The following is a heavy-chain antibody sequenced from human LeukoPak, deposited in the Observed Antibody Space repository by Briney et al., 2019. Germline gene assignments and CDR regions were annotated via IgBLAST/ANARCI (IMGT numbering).Heavy chain of an antibody. Sequence: SETLSLTCTVSGAAISSYYWSWIWQPPGKGLEWIGYIHTSGNTKTNPSLKSRVTMSVDTSTNELSPNLRSVAAADTALYYCARGHFDSSGFSNPIDSWGQGILVTVSS. D-gene: IGHD3-22*01. CDR1: GAAISSYY. J-gene: IGHJ4*02. V-gene: IGHV4-4*09. CDR2: IHTSGNT. CDR3: ARGHFDSSGFSNPIDS.